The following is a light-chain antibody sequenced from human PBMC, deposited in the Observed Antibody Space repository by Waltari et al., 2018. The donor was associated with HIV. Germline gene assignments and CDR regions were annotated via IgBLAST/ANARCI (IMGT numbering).Light chain of an antibody. Sequence: EIVLTQSPGTLSLSPGERATLSCRASQSVSSDFLVWYQQKRGQAPRLLMYGASSRAAGIPDRFSGSGSGTYFTLTISRLEPEDFAVYYCQQYGGSPPWTFGQGTKVEIK. CDR2: GAS. J-gene: IGKJ1*01. CDR1: QSVSSDF. V-gene: IGKV3-20*01. CDR3: QQYGGSPPWT.